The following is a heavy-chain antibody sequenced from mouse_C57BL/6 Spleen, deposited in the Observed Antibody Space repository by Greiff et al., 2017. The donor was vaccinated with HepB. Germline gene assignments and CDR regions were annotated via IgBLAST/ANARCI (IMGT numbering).Heavy chain of an antibody. V-gene: IGHV14-4*01. CDR3: TTYDYDRFAY. D-gene: IGHD2-4*01. CDR2: IDPENGDT. Sequence: VQLQQSGAELVRPGASVKLSCTASGFNIKDDYMHWVKQRPEQGLEWIGWIDPENGDTEYASKFQGKATITADTSYNTAYLQLSSLPSEDTAVYYCTTYDYDRFAYWGQGTLVTVSA. CDR1: GFNIKDDY. J-gene: IGHJ3*01.